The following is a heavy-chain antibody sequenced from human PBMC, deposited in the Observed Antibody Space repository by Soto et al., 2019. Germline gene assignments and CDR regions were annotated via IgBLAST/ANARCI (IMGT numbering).Heavy chain of an antibody. CDR2: ISFDGNNK. J-gene: IGHJ6*02. Sequence: QVQVVEFGGGVVHPGRSLRVSCAASGFMFSTYAMHWIRQAPGKGLEWVAVISFDGNNKYYADSVKGRFTISRDSSKDTLYLQMNSLRAEDTAVYYCARDVRGFGEDYYYYGMDVWGQGTTVTVSS. CDR3: ARDVRGFGEDYYYYGMDV. D-gene: IGHD3-10*01. CDR1: GFMFSTYA. V-gene: IGHV3-30-3*01.